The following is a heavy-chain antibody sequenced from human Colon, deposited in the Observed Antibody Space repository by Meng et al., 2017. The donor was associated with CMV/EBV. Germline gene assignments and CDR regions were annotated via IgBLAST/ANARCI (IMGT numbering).Heavy chain of an antibody. CDR1: NKG. CDR2: VSDNNGDT. V-gene: IGHV1-18*01. CDR3: ARTPQSYYFGSGSPLHYFDY. J-gene: IGHJ4*02. Sequence: NKGINGVRQAPGQGLEWMGWVSDNNGDTNYAQKFQGRVTMTTDTSTNTAYKELSSLRSDDTAVYYGARTPQSYYFGSGSPLHYFDYWGQGTLVTVSS. D-gene: IGHD3-10*01.